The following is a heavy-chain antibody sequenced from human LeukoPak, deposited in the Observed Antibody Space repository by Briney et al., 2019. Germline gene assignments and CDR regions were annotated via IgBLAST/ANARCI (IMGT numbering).Heavy chain of an antibody. J-gene: IGHJ3*02. D-gene: IGHD6-19*01. V-gene: IGHV4-59*01. CDR1: GGSIRSYY. CDR3: ARKKGSGWDSWAFDI. Sequence: PSETLSLTCTVSGGSIRSYYWSWIRQPPGTGLEWIGYFYYSGSTNYNPSLKSRVTLSVDPSKNQFSLKLNSVTAADTAVYYCARKKGSGWDSWAFDIWGQGTMVTASS. CDR2: FYYSGST.